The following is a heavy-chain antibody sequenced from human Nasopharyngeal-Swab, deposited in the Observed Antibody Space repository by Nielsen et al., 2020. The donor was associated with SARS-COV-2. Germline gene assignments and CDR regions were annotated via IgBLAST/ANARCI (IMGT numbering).Heavy chain of an antibody. D-gene: IGHD2-2*01. V-gene: IGHV3-30-3*01. Sequence: VRQAPGKGLEWVAVISYDGSNKYYADSVEGRFTISRDNSKNTLYLQMNSLRAEDTAVYYCARSGDYCSSTSCYLSDAFDIWGQGTIVTVSS. CDR2: ISYDGSNK. J-gene: IGHJ3*02. CDR3: ARSGDYCSSTSCYLSDAFDI.